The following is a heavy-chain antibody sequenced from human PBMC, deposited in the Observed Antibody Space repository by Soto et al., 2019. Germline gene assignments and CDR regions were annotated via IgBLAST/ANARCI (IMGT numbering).Heavy chain of an antibody. CDR1: GYTFTSYG. J-gene: IGHJ4*02. CDR3: ARDSPMITFGGVIVRYYFDY. V-gene: IGHV1-18*01. D-gene: IGHD3-16*02. CDR2: ISAYNGNT. Sequence: GASVKVSCKASGYTFTSYGISWVRQAPGQGLEWMGWISAYNGNTNYAQKLQGRVAMTTDTSTSTAYMELRSLRSDDTAVYYCARDSPMITFGGVIVRYYFDYWGQGTLVTVSS.